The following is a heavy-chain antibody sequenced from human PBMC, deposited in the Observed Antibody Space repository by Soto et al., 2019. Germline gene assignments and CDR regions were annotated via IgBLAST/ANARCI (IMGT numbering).Heavy chain of an antibody. CDR3: TTDFYTPMVVVRFDY. V-gene: IGHV3-15*07. D-gene: IGHD2-21*01. CDR1: GLAFSNAW. J-gene: IGHJ4*01. CDR2: IKSKDHGGTT. Sequence: EVQLVESGGGLVQPGGSLRLSCAASGLAFSNAWINWVRQAPGKGLEWVGRIKSKDHGGTTDFAAPVRGSFAISREHLRKPVVIQVKSLNSGATAGCFCTTDFYTPMVVVRFDYWGLGTLVTVSS.